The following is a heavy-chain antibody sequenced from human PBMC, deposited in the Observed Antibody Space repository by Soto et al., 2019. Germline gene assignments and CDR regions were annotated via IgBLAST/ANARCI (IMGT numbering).Heavy chain of an antibody. V-gene: IGHV3-49*03. J-gene: IGHJ6*02. CDR3: TRDDRLVGATILPNYYYYGMDV. CDR1: GFTFGDYA. D-gene: IGHD1-26*01. CDR2: IRSKAYGGTT. Sequence: GGSLRLSCTASGFTFGDYAMSWFRQAPGKGLEWVGFIRSKAYGGTTEYAASVKGRFTISRDDSKSIAYLQMNSLKTEDTAVYYCTRDDRLVGATILPNYYYYGMDVWGQGTTVTVSS.